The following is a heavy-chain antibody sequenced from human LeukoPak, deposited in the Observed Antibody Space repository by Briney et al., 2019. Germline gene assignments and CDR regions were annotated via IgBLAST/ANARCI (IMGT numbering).Heavy chain of an antibody. Sequence: GGSLRLSCAASGFTFSSYAMSWVRQAPGKGVEWVSAISGSGGSTYYADSVKGRFTISRDNSKNTLYLQMNSLRAEDTAVYYCARVTLSPSIAAAGYDAFDIWGQGTMVTVSS. CDR2: ISGSGGST. CDR1: GFTFSSYA. J-gene: IGHJ3*02. CDR3: ARVTLSPSIAAAGYDAFDI. V-gene: IGHV3-23*01. D-gene: IGHD6-13*01.